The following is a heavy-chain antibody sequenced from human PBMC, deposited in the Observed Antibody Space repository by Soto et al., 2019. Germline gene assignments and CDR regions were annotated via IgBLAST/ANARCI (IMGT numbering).Heavy chain of an antibody. CDR2: INHSGST. CDR1: GGSFSGYY. D-gene: IGHD3-10*01. Sequence: SETLSLTCAVYGGSFSGYYWSWIRQPPGKGLEWIGEINHSGSTNYNPSLKSRVTISVDTSKNQFSLKLSSVTAADTAVYYCARPGNYGSGSYSDAFDIWGQGTMVTVSS. CDR3: ARPGNYGSGSYSDAFDI. J-gene: IGHJ3*02. V-gene: IGHV4-34*01.